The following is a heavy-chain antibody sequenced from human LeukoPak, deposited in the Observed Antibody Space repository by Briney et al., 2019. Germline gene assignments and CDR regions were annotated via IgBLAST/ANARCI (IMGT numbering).Heavy chain of an antibody. Sequence: TSETLSLTCTVSGGSFNTHYWNWIRQPPGKGLEWIGYIYYSGSTNYNPSLKSRVTMSVDTSKNQFSLKLSSVTAADTAVYYCARDSGSCAFDIWGQGTMVTVSS. J-gene: IGHJ3*02. D-gene: IGHD1-26*01. CDR2: IYYSGST. V-gene: IGHV4-59*11. CDR1: GGSFNTHY. CDR3: ARDSGSCAFDI.